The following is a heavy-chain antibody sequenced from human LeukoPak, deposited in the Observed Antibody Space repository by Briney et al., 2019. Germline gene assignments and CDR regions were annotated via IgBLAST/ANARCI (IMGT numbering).Heavy chain of an antibody. V-gene: IGHV1-8*01. J-gene: IGHJ5*02. CDR2: MNPNSGNT. D-gene: IGHD3-9*01. CDR1: GYTFTSYD. CDR3: ARSSILTGYWFDP. Sequence: GASVKVSCKASGYTFTSYDINWVRQATGQGLEWMGWMNPNSGNTGYAQKFQGRVTMTRNTSISTAYMELSSLRSEDTAVYYCARSSILTGYWFDPWGQGTLVTVSS.